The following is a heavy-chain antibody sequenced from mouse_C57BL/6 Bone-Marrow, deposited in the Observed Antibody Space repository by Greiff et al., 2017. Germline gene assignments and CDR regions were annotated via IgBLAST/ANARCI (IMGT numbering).Heavy chain of an antibody. V-gene: IGHV1-22*01. CDR3: ARRIITTVVATPYYFDY. J-gene: IGHJ2*01. D-gene: IGHD1-1*01. Sequence: VQLQQSGPELVKPGASVKMSCKASGYTFTDYNMHWVKQSHGKSLEWIGYINPNNGGTSYNQKFKGKATLTVNKSSSTAYMELRSLTSEDSAVYYCARRIITTVVATPYYFDYWGQGTTLTVSS. CDR2: INPNNGGT. CDR1: GYTFTDYN.